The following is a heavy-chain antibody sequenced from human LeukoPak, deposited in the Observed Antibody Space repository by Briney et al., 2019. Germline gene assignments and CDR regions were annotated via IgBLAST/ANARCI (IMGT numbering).Heavy chain of an antibody. D-gene: IGHD1-26*01. CDR2: IWYDGSNK. CDR3: AREAGGSYYVGDYFDY. Sequence: GGSLRLSCAASGFTFSSYGMHWVRQAPGKGLEWVAVIWYDGSNKYYADSVKGRFTISRDNSKNTLYLQMNSLRAEDTAVYYCAREAGGSYYVGDYFDYWGQGTLVTVSS. CDR1: GFTFSSYG. V-gene: IGHV3-30*19. J-gene: IGHJ4*02.